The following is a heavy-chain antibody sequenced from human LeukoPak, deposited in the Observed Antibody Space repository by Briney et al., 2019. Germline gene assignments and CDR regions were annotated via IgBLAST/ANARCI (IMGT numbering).Heavy chain of an antibody. D-gene: IGHD2-15*01. CDR2: IYYSGNT. V-gene: IGHV4-59*12. Sequence: SETLSLTCTVSGGSINSYYWSWIRQPPGKGLEWIAFIYYSGNTHYSPSLQSRVTISVDTSKNQFSLRVSSVTAADTAVYYCARDSPIGWVDYWGQGTLVTVSS. CDR3: ARDSPIGWVDY. J-gene: IGHJ4*02. CDR1: GGSINSYY.